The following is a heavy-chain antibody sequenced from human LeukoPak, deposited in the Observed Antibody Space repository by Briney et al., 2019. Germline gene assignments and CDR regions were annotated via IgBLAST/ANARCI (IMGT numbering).Heavy chain of an antibody. CDR3: ASPTGYSSSWDY. J-gene: IGHJ4*02. CDR2: IYYSGST. Sequence: PSETLSLTCTVSGGSISSSSYYWGWIRQPPGKGLEWIGSIYYSGSTYYNPSLKSRVTISVDTSKNQFSLKLSSVTAADTAVYYCASPTGYSSSWDYWGQGTLVTVSS. CDR1: GGSISSSSYY. V-gene: IGHV4-39*01. D-gene: IGHD6-13*01.